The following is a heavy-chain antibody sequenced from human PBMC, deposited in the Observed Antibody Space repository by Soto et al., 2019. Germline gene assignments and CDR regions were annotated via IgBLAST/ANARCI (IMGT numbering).Heavy chain of an antibody. D-gene: IGHD2-2*01. J-gene: IGHJ6*02. V-gene: IGHV1-69*04. Sequence: SVKVSCKASGGTFSSYTISWVRQAPGQGLEWMGRIIPILGIANYAQKFQGRVTITADKSTSTAYMELRSLRSDDTAVYYCAREGLVLVPTTVNSDYYYYAMDVWGQGTTVTVSS. CDR2: IIPILGIA. CDR3: AREGLVLVPTTVNSDYYYYAMDV. CDR1: GGTFSSYT.